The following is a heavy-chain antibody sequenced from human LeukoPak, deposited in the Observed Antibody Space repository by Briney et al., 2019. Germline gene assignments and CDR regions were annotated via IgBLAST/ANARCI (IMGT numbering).Heavy chain of an antibody. Sequence: SGPTLVKPTQTLTLTCTFSGFPLSRNTVGVGWIRQPPGRALEWLASIYWNDNKRYRPSLRDRVTITKDTSKNQVVLTMTNMDPVDTATYYCAHRGVVREKYFLHWGQGTLVTVS. CDR3: AHRGVVREKYFLH. CDR2: IYWNDNK. V-gene: IGHV2-5*01. CDR1: GFPLSRNTVG. D-gene: IGHD3-10*01. J-gene: IGHJ1*01.